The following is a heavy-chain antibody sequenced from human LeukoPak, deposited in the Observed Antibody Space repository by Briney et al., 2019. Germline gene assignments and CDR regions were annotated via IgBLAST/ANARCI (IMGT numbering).Heavy chain of an antibody. V-gene: IGHV4-59*01. CDR2: IYYSGST. CDR1: GGSISSYY. J-gene: IGHJ4*02. CDR3: ARGRIQLWTYDY. Sequence: SETLSLTCTVSGGSISSYYWSWIRQPPGKGLDWIGYIYYSGSTNYNPSLKSRVTISVDTSKNQFSLKLSSVTAADTAVYYCARGRIQLWTYDYWGQGTLVTVSS. D-gene: IGHD5-18*01.